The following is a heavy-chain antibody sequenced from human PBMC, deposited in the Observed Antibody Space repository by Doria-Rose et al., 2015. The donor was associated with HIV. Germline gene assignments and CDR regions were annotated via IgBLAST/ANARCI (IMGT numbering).Heavy chain of an antibody. CDR3: ARFRPSRGIYYSLDV. J-gene: IGHJ6*03. D-gene: IGHD3-10*01. CDR2: IYSSGST. CDR1: GGSISSYY. V-gene: IGHV4-4*09. Sequence: PGLVKPAETLSLTCTVSGGSISSYYWNWIRQPPGKGLEWIGYIYSSGSTHYNSPLKSRVTISIDTSKNQFSLKLGSVTAADTAVYYCARFRPSRGIYYSLDVWGKGTTVTVSS.